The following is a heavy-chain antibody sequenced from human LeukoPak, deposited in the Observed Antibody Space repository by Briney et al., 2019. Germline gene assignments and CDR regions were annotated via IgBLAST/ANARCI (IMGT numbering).Heavy chain of an antibody. CDR3: AKDRCSNGVGCYYYYMDV. CDR2: IYSDGST. V-gene: IGHV3-53*05. J-gene: IGHJ6*03. Sequence: GGSLRLSCAASGFTVSSNYMSWVRQAPGKGLERVSEIYSDGSTYYAASVNGRFSISRDSSKNILYLQMNSLRAEDTAVYYCAKDRCSNGVGCYYYYMDVWGKGTTVTISS. D-gene: IGHD2-8*01. CDR1: GFTVSSNY.